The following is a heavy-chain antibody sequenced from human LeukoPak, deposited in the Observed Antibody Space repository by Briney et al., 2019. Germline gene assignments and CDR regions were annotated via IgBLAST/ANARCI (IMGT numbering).Heavy chain of an antibody. V-gene: IGHV4-59*01. CDR2: IYYSGST. J-gene: IGHJ6*03. CDR3: ASQSGDYYMDV. Sequence: SETLSLTCTVSGGSISSYYWSWIRQPPGKGLEWIGYIYYSGSTNYNPSLKSQVTISVDTSKNQFPLKLSSVTAADTAVYYCASQSGDYYMDVWGKGTTVTVSS. CDR1: GGSISSYY.